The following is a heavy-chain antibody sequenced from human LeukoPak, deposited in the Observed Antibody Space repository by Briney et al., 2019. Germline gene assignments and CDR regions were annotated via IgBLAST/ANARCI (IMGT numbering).Heavy chain of an antibody. D-gene: IGHD4-23*01. CDR1: GFTFSSYN. J-gene: IGHJ4*02. Sequence: GGSLRLSCAASGFTFSSYNMNWVRQAPGKGLEWVSSIGSSSSYIYYADSVKGRFSTSRDNAKNSLYLQMNSLRAEDTAVYYCARGATVRTPPLDYWGQGTLVTVSS. CDR3: ARGATVRTPPLDY. V-gene: IGHV3-21*01. CDR2: IGSSSSYI.